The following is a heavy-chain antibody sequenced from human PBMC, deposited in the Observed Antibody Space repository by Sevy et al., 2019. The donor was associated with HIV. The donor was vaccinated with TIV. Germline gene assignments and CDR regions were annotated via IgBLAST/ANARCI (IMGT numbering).Heavy chain of an antibody. CDR2: LYSGGST. CDR3: ARSPGFLFDF. CDR1: GFTVSSTY. Sequence: GGSLRLSCAASGFTVSSTYMSWVRQAPGKGLEWVSVLYSGGSTYYADSVKGRFTISRDNSKNTLYLQMNSLRAEDTAVYFWARSPGFLFDFWGQGTLVTVSS. D-gene: IGHD3-10*01. V-gene: IGHV3-53*01. J-gene: IGHJ4*02.